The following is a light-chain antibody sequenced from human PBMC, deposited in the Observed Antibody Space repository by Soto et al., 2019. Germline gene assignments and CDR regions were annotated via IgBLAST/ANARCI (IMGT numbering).Light chain of an antibody. Sequence: EIVMTQSPATLSVSPGERATLSCRASQSISSELAWYQQRPGQPPRLLIYRASTRATGVTDRFTGSGSGSDFTLTISGLQSEDFAVYYCQQGHNWPLTFGQGTRLEI. J-gene: IGKJ2*01. V-gene: IGKV3-15*01. CDR1: QSISSE. CDR3: QQGHNWPLT. CDR2: RAS.